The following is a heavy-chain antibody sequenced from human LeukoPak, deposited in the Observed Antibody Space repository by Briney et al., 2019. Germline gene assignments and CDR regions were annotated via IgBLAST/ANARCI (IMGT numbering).Heavy chain of an antibody. Sequence: ASVKVSCKASGYTLTGYDINWVRQAPGEGLEWMGRISPSSGGTNYAQSFQGRVTMTRDTSINTAYLELSTLRSDDTAVYYCARDPTVRGYKQFDYCGQGTLVTVSS. D-gene: IGHD5-24*01. CDR1: GYTLTGYD. CDR2: ISPSSGGT. CDR3: ARDPTVRGYKQFDY. V-gene: IGHV1-2*06. J-gene: IGHJ4*02.